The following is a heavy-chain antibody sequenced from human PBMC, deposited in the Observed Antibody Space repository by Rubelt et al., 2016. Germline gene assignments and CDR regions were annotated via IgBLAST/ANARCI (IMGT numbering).Heavy chain of an antibody. CDR3: ARAPFAYYHDISGSALFDY. V-gene: IGHV4-38-2*02. CDR2: IYQSGTT. D-gene: IGHD3-22*01. Sequence: QVQLRESGPGLVKTSEALSLTCTVSGYSVSTTYYWAWIRQSPGKGLEWIGSIYQSGTTYYNPSLKSRVPISLHPSKNHCTLTLNSLTAADTAVDYWARAPFAYYHDISGSALFDYWGQGTLVTVSS. J-gene: IGHJ4*02. CDR1: GYSVSTTYY.